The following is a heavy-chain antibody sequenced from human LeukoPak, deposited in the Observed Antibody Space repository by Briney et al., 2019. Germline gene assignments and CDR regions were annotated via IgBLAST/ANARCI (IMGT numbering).Heavy chain of an antibody. CDR3: ARVQAQLGGLRF. V-gene: IGHV4-34*01. J-gene: IGHJ4*02. Sequence: PSETLSLTCAVYGGSFSGYYWSWIRQPPGKGLEWIGEINHSGSTNYNPSLKSRVTISVDTSKNQFSLKLSSVTAADTAVYYCARVQAQLGGLRFWGQGTLVTVSS. CDR2: INHSGST. D-gene: IGHD6-6*01. CDR1: GGSFSGYY.